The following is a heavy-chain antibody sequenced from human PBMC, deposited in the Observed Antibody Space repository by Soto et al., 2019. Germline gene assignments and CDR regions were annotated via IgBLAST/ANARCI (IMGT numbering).Heavy chain of an antibody. CDR3: ARFSAYSSSWSRGGYFDY. CDR1: GFSLSTSGMC. CDR2: IDWDDDK. D-gene: IGHD6-13*01. J-gene: IGHJ4*02. V-gene: IGHV2-70*11. Sequence: ESGPTLVNPTQTLTLTCTFSGFSLSTSGMCVSWIRQPPGKALEWLARIDWDDDKYYSTSLKTRLTISKDTSKNQVVLTMTNMDPVDTATYYRARFSAYSSSWSRGGYFDYWGQGTPVTVSS.